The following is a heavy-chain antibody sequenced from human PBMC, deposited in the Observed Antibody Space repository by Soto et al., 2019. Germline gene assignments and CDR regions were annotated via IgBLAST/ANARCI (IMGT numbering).Heavy chain of an antibody. J-gene: IGHJ5*02. CDR3: ARDATAMVTWGWFDP. D-gene: IGHD5-18*01. CDR2: INPYDGST. CDR1: GYTFTSYY. Sequence: ASVKVSCKASGYTFTSYYMQRVRQAPGQGLEWMGIINPYDGSTNYAQKFQDRVTMTRDTSTSTVYMGMKSLRSDDTAVYYCARDATAMVTWGWFDPWGQGTLVTVSS. V-gene: IGHV1-46*01.